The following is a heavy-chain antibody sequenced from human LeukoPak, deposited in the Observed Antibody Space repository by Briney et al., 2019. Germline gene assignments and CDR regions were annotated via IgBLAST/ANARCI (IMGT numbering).Heavy chain of an antibody. CDR3: ARDLEDLGFDP. J-gene: IGHJ5*02. CDR2: IYSGGST. D-gene: IGHD3/OR15-3a*01. CDR1: GFTVSSNY. V-gene: IGHV3-66*01. Sequence: PGGSLRLSCAASGFTVSSNYMSWVRQAPGKGLEWVSVIYSGGSTYYADSVKGRFTISRDNSKNTLYLQMNSLRAEDTAVYYYARDLEDLGFDPWGQGTLVTVSS.